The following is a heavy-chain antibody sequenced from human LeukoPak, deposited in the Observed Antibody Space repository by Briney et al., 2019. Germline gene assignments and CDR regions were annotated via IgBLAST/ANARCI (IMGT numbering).Heavy chain of an antibody. V-gene: IGHV3-20*04. CDR2: INLSGADT. J-gene: IGHJ5*02. D-gene: IGHD6-13*01. CDR3: AKNFPRSWNPRSNWFDP. CDR1: GFTFDNSD. Sequence: GGSLRLSCAASGFTFDNSDMSWVRQAPGKGLEWVSGINLSGADTAYADSVKGRFTISRDNAKNSLYLQMNSLRADDTAFYYCAKNFPRSWNPRSNWFDPWGQGTLVTVSS.